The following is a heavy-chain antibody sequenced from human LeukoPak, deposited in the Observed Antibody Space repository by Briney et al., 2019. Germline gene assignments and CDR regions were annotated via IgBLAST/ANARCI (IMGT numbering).Heavy chain of an antibody. D-gene: IGHD1-1*01. J-gene: IGHJ4*02. CDR3: ASTPRRYFSNDQKGPDDYYFDY. V-gene: IGHV4-4*07. CDR2: IFTSGST. CDR1: GGSISSYY. Sequence: SETLSLTCTVSGGSISSYYWSWIRQPAGKGLEWIGRIFTSGSTNYNPSLKSRVTISVDTSKNQFSLKLSSVTAADTAVYYCASTPRRYFSNDQKGPDDYYFDYWGQGTLVTVSS.